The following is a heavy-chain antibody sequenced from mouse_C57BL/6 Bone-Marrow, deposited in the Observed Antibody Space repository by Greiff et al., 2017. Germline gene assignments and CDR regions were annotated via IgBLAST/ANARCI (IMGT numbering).Heavy chain of an antibody. J-gene: IGHJ4*01. CDR1: GYSITSGYY. D-gene: IGHD2-4*01. CDR3: ASPIYYDYDDAMDY. CDR2: ISYDGSN. Sequence: EVKLQESGPGLVKPSQSLSLTCSVTGYSITSGYYWNWIRQFPGNKLEWMGYISYDGSNNYNPSLKNRISITRDTSKNQFFLKLNSVTTEDTATYYCASPIYYDYDDAMDYWGQGTSVTVSS. V-gene: IGHV3-6*01.